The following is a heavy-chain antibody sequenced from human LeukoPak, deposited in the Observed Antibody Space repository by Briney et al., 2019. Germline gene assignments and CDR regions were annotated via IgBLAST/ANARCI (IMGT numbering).Heavy chain of an antibody. CDR2: IIPILGIA. D-gene: IGHD2-2*01. Sequence: ALVRVSCKASGGTFSSYAISWVRQAPGQGLEWMGRIIPILGIANYAQKFQGRVTITADKSTSTAYMELSSLRSEDTAVYYCAFREDIVVVPAAGSAHFDIWGQGTMVTVSS. J-gene: IGHJ3*02. CDR3: AFREDIVVVPAAGSAHFDI. CDR1: GGTFSSYA. V-gene: IGHV1-69*04.